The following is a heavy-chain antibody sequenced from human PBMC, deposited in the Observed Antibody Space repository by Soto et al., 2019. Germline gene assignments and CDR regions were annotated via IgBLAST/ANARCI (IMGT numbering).Heavy chain of an antibody. CDR2: IKQDGSEK. CDR3: TRGGCISESYYCFDY. D-gene: IGHD1-26*01. V-gene: IGHV3-7*01. CDR1: GFTFSSYC. J-gene: IGHJ4*02. Sequence: PGGSLRLSCAASGFTFSSYCMSWVRQAPGKGLEWVVNIKQDGSEKYYVDSVKGRFTISRDNAENSLYLQMNSLRAEDTAVYYCTRGGCISESYYCFDYWGQGTLVTVS.